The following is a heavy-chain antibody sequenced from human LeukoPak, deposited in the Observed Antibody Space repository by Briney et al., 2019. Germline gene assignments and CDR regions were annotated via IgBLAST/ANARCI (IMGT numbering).Heavy chain of an antibody. CDR1: GFTFSSYS. CDR2: ITSSGTTI. J-gene: IGHJ3*02. Sequence: GGSLRLSCAASGFTFSSYSMNWVRQAPGKGPEWVSYITSSGTTIYYADSVKGRFTISRDDAKNSLYLQMNSLRAEDTAIYHCVRAHLWSFDIWGQGTVVTVSS. D-gene: IGHD2-21*01. CDR3: VRAHLWSFDI. V-gene: IGHV3-48*04.